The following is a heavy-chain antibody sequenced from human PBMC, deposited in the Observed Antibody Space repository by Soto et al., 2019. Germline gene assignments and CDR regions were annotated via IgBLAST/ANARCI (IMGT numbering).Heavy chain of an antibody. V-gene: IGHV5-10-1*01. CDR3: ARHGVYDSSGYYPRD. Sequence: GESLKISCKGSGYSFTSYWISWVRQMPGKGLEWMGRIDPSDSYTNYSPSFQGHVTISADKSISTAYLQWSSLKASDTAMYYCARHGVYDSSGYYPRDWGQGPLVPVSS. CDR2: IDPSDSYT. J-gene: IGHJ4*02. CDR1: GYSFTSYW. D-gene: IGHD3-22*01.